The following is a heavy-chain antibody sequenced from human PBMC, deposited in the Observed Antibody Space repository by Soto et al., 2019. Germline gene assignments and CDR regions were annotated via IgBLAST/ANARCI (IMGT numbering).Heavy chain of an antibody. CDR2: ISYDGGSK. J-gene: IGHJ4*02. D-gene: IGHD3-22*01. Sequence: VQLVESGGGVVQPGKSLRLSCAASGFTFSTYGIHWVRQAPGKGLEWVALISYDGGSKYYGDSVKGRFIISRDNSHRTVSLQMNSLRADDTAVYFCAKEQLAMTVVVADYFDSWGQGNLVTVSS. V-gene: IGHV3-30*18. CDR1: GFTFSTYG. CDR3: AKEQLAMTVVVADYFDS.